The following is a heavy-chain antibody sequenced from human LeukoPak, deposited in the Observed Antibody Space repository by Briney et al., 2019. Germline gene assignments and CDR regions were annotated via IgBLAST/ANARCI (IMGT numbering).Heavy chain of an antibody. CDR3: AKGLWDILVVPDAPFDY. J-gene: IGHJ4*02. CDR2: ISGSGGST. Sequence: GGSLRLSCAASGFTFSSYGMSWVRQAPGKGLEWVSAISGSGGSTYYADSLKGRFTISRDNSKNTLYLQMNNLRAEDTAVYYCAKGLWDILVVPDAPFDYWGQGTLVTVSS. V-gene: IGHV3-23*01. D-gene: IGHD2-2*01. CDR1: GFTFSSYG.